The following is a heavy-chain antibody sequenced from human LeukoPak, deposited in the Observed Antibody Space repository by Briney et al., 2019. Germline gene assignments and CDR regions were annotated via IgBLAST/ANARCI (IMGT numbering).Heavy chain of an antibody. Sequence: PGRSLRLSCSASGFTFEDYGMHWIPQAPGKGLEWVSSISWSSGTTAYADSVKGRFTISRDNAKNSLYLQMKSLRAEDTALYYCAKGSTLSYSSTWCDYWGQGTLVTVSS. CDR3: AKGSTLSYSSTWCDY. V-gene: IGHV3-9*01. J-gene: IGHJ4*02. CDR2: ISWSSGTT. CDR1: GFTFEDYG. D-gene: IGHD6-13*01.